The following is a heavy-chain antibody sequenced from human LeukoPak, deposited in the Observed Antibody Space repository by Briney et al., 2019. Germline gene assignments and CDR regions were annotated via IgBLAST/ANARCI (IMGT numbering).Heavy chain of an antibody. D-gene: IGHD3-10*01. J-gene: IGHJ4*02. CDR1: GSTFSSYA. Sequence: GGSLRLSCAASGSTFSSYAMSWVRQAPGKGLEWVSAISGSGGSTYYADSVKGRFTISRDNSKNTLYLQMNSLRAEDTAVYYCAKCNSEDYYGSYWGQGTLVTVSS. CDR3: AKCNSEDYYGSY. CDR2: ISGSGGST. V-gene: IGHV3-23*01.